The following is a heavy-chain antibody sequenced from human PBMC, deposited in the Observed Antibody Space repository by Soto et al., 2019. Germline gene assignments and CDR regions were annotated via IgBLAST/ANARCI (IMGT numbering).Heavy chain of an antibody. CDR1: GGSISSYY. V-gene: IGHV4-59*08. J-gene: IGHJ5*02. CDR3: ARGGGDYGDYTVWFDP. D-gene: IGHD4-17*01. Sequence: SETLSLTCTVSGGSISSYYWSWIRQPPGKGLEWIGYIYYSGSTYYNPSLKSRVTISVDTSKNQFSLKLSSVTAADTAVYYCARGGGDYGDYTVWFDPWGQGTLVTVSS. CDR2: IYYSGST.